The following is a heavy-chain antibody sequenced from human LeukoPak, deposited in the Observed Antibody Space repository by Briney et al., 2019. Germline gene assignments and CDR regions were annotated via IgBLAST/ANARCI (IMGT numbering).Heavy chain of an antibody. D-gene: IGHD3/OR15-3a*01. J-gene: IGHJ4*02. CDR2: INTNTGNP. V-gene: IGHV7-4-1*02. CDR1: GYTFTSYS. Sequence: ASVKVSCKASGYTFTSYSMNWVRQAPGQGLEWLGWINTNTGNPTYDQDFTGRFVFSLDTSVSTAYLQISSLKAEDTAVYYCARGQGLGDHWGQGTLVTVSS. CDR3: ARGQGLGDH.